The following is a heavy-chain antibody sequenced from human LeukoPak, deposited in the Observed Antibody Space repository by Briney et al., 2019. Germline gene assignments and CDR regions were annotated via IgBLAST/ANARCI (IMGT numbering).Heavy chain of an antibody. J-gene: IGHJ4*02. D-gene: IGHD3-22*01. CDR3: ARHRADYYDTSNSFDY. Sequence: PSETLSLTCTVSGGSISSSSYYWGWIRQPPGKGLEWFGSIYYSGSTYYNPSLKSRVTISVDTSKNQFTLKLSSVTAADTAVYYCARHRADYYDTSNSFDYWGQGTLVTVSS. V-gene: IGHV4-39*01. CDR2: IYYSGST. CDR1: GGSISSSSYY.